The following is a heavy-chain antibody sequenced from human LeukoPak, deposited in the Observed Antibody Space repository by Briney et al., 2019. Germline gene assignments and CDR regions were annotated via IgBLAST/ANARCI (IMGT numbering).Heavy chain of an antibody. CDR1: GFTFSDYA. Sequence: GGSLRLSCAASGFTFSDYATHWVRQAPGKGLEWVAVIGYDGSNKYDAGSVKGRFTISRDNSKNTLYLQMNSLRAEDTAVYYCTKGTIWLPFDYWGQGTLVTVSS. CDR2: IGYDGSNK. J-gene: IGHJ4*02. CDR3: TKGTIWLPFDY. D-gene: IGHD5-18*01. V-gene: IGHV3-33*06.